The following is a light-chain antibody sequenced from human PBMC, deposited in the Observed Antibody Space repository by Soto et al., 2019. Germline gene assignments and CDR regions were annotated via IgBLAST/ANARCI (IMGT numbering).Light chain of an antibody. Sequence: QSVLTQPPSASGTPGQRVTVSCSGSSSNIGSNTVNWYQQLPGTAPKLLIYSNNQRPSGVPDRFSGSKYGTSAYLAISGLQSEDESYYYCSAWDDSLNGPVFGGGTQLTV. V-gene: IGLV1-44*01. CDR1: SSNIGSNT. CDR2: SNN. J-gene: IGLJ7*01. CDR3: SAWDDSLNGPV.